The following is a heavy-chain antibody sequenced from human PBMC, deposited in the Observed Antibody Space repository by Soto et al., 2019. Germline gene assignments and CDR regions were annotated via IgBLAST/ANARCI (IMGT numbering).Heavy chain of an antibody. CDR3: AREPGEVRGGYYYYYFGMDV. CDR2: IYTSGNT. V-gene: IGHV4-4*07. D-gene: IGHD3-16*01. J-gene: IGHJ6*02. CDR1: GDSISSYY. Sequence: QVQLQESGPGLVKPSETLSLTCTVSGDSISSYYWSWIRQPAGKGLEWIGRIYTSGNTNYNPSLTGRVTMSVDTSKNQFSRRLSSVTAADTAVYYCAREPGEVRGGYYYYYFGMDVWGQGTTVTVSS.